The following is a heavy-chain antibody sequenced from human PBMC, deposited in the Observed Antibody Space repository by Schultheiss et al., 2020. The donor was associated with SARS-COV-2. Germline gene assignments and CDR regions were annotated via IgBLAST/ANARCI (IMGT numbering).Heavy chain of an antibody. J-gene: IGHJ6*02. Sequence: GGSLRLSCAASVFSVSSDYMSWVRQSPGKGLEWVSVIFRGDNTFYADSVRGRFTIFRDSSRNTLSLQMNNMRVDDTGVYYCARVGTDFRSGYSYGMDVWGQGTTVTVSS. CDR3: ARVGTDFRSGYSYGMDV. CDR1: VFSVSSDY. V-gene: IGHV3-66*01. CDR2: IFRGDNT. D-gene: IGHD3-3*01.